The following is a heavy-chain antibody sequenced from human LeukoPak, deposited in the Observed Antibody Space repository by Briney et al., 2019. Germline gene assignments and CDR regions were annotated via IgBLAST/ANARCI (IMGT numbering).Heavy chain of an antibody. J-gene: IGHJ4*02. CDR1: GGSFSGYY. D-gene: IGHD6-19*01. Sequence: SETLSLTCAVYGGSFSGYYWSWIRQPPGKGLEWIGEINHSGSTNYNPSLKSRVTISVDTSKNQFSLKLSTVTAAGPAVYYCCCSGWYMDYWGQGTLVTVSS. CDR2: INHSGST. CDR3: CCSGWYMDY. V-gene: IGHV4-34*01.